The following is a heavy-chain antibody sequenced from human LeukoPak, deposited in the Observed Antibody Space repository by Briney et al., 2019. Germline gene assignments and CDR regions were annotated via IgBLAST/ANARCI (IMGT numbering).Heavy chain of an antibody. CDR1: GFTFSGSA. Sequence: GGSLRLSCAASGFTFSGSAMHWVRQASGKGLEWVGRIRSKANSYATAYAASVKGRFTISRDDSKNTAYLQMNSLKTEDTAVYCCVVRVPYYDFWSGPHPNDYWGQGTLVTVSS. CDR3: VVRVPYYDFWSGPHPNDY. V-gene: IGHV3-73*01. D-gene: IGHD3-3*01. J-gene: IGHJ4*02. CDR2: IRSKANSYAT.